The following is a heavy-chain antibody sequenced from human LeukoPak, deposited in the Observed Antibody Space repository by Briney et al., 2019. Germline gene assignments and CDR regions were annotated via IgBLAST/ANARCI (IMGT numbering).Heavy chain of an antibody. CDR1: GGSISSSSYY. Sequence: SETLSLTCTVSGGSISSSSYYWGWIRQPPGKGLEWIGSIYYSGSTYYNPSLKSRVTISVDTSKNQFSQKLSSVTAADTAVYYCARLYYSTINWFDPWGQGTLVTVSS. D-gene: IGHD3-10*01. V-gene: IGHV4-39*01. CDR3: ARLYYSTINWFDP. CDR2: IYYSGST. J-gene: IGHJ5*02.